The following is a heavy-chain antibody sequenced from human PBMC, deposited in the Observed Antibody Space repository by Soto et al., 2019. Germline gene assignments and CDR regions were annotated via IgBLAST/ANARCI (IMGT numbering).Heavy chain of an antibody. Sequence: ASVQVSCKTSGYSFTEYDINWVRQAPGQGPEYMGWVSPENKNAGYAPQFRGRVSMTTDTTISTAYLEVTNLTYEDTAVYYCEVTTGYWGQGTTVTVSS. CDR1: GYSFTEYD. CDR2: VSPENKNA. V-gene: IGHV1-8*01. D-gene: IGHD3-9*01. J-gene: IGHJ6*02. CDR3: EVTTGY.